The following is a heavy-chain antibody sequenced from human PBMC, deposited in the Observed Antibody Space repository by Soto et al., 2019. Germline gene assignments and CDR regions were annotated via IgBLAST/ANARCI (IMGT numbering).Heavy chain of an antibody. CDR2: ISFAGTND. J-gene: IGHJ5*02. CDR3: ARDKNRLAS. V-gene: IGHV3-30-3*01. CDR1: GFTFDTYE. Sequence: QMQLVQSGGGVVQPGRSLRLSCAASGFTFDTYEMNWVRQAPGKGLEWVAMISFAGTNDYYADSVKGRLTISSDNSNNALFLHMNCLRVEYTVVFIWARDKNRLASWGQGTLVTVSS.